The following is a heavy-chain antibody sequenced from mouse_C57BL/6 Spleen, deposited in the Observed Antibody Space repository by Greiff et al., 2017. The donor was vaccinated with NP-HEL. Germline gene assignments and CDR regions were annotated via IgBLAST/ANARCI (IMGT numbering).Heavy chain of an antibody. D-gene: IGHD2-10*01. Sequence: EVKLVESGGGLVQPGGSLSLSCAASGFTFTDYYMSWVRQPPGKALEWLGFIRNKANGYTTEYSASVKGRFTISRDNSQSILYLQMNALRAEDSATYYCARLAYYGAMDYWGQGTSVTVSS. V-gene: IGHV7-3*01. CDR1: GFTFTDYY. CDR2: IRNKANGYTT. J-gene: IGHJ4*01. CDR3: ARLAYYGAMDY.